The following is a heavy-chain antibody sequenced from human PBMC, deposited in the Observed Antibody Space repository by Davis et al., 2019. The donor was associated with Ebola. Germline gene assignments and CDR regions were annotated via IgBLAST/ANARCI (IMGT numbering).Heavy chain of an antibody. V-gene: IGHV3-33*06. CDR3: ANSRSTWADYFDY. CDR2: IWYDGSNK. CDR1: GFTFSTFG. Sequence: GESLKISCAASGFTFSTFGMHWVRQAPGKGLEWVAVIWYDGSNKYYADSVKGRFTISRDNSKNTLYLQMNSLRAEDTAVYYCANSRSTWADYFDYWGQGTLVTVSS. D-gene: IGHD7-27*01. J-gene: IGHJ4*02.